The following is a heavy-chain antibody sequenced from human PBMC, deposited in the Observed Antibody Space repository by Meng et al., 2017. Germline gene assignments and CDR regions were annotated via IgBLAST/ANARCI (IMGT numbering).Heavy chain of an antibody. D-gene: IGHD6-13*01. Sequence: KSEALVKFTSNPAEYNAPDFCIHWMRWAPRQALEGMGRIDPKSCDTDYAQNCQGRVTMTGNTSIGTAYMELIELISVDTAVYVCSRDEDISAAGKLFGDYWGQGTLVTVSS. CDR3: SRDEDISAAGKLFGDY. CDR2: IDPKSCDT. V-gene: IGHV1-2*06. J-gene: IGHJ4*02. CDR1: EYNAPDFC.